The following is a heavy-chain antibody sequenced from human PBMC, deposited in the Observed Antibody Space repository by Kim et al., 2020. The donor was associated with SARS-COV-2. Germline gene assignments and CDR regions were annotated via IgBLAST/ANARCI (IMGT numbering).Heavy chain of an antibody. J-gene: IGHJ4*02. Sequence: DAVKGRFTISRDNAKNSLYLQMNSLRAEDTAVYYCAREGYYYDSSGYPDYWGQGTLVTVSS. D-gene: IGHD3-22*01. CDR3: AREGYYYDSSGYPDY. V-gene: IGHV3-7*03.